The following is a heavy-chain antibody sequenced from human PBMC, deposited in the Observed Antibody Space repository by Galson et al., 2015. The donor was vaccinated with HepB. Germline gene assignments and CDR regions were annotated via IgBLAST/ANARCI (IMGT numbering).Heavy chain of an antibody. CDR3: TRQVVVTTYSDHYYYYYYIDV. CDR1: GFTFSGST. J-gene: IGHJ6*03. Sequence: SLRLSCAASGFTFSGSTMHWVRQASGKGLEWVGRIRSKANSYATAYAASVKGRFTISRDDSKNTAYLQMNSLKTEDTAVYYCTRQVVVTTYSDHYYYYYYIDVWGKGTTVTVSS. CDR2: IRSKANSYAT. V-gene: IGHV3-73*01. D-gene: IGHD2-21*02.